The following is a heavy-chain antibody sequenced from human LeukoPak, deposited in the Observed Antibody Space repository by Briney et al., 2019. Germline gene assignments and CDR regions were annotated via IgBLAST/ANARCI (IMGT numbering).Heavy chain of an antibody. CDR3: ARDSSGWYSVY. J-gene: IGHJ4*02. V-gene: IGHV4-39*07. D-gene: IGHD6-19*01. CDR1: GGSISSYY. Sequence: SETLSLTCTVSGGSISSYYWSWIRQPPGKGLEWIGSIYYSGSTYYNPSLKSRVAISVDTSKNQFSLKLSSVTAADTAVYYCARDSSGWYSVYWGQGTLVTVSS. CDR2: IYYSGST.